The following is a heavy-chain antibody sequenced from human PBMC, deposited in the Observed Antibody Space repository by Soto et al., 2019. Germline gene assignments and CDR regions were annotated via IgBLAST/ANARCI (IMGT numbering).Heavy chain of an antibody. V-gene: IGHV1-2*04. CDR2: INPNSGGT. CDR3: AREHGDYAGGMDV. J-gene: IGHJ6*02. Sequence: ASVKVSCKASGYTFTGYYMHWVRQAPGQGLEWMGWINPNSGGTNYAQKFQGWVTMTRDTSISTAYMELSRLRSDDTAVYYCAREHGDYAGGMDVWGQGTTVTVSS. D-gene: IGHD4-17*01. CDR1: GYTFTGYY.